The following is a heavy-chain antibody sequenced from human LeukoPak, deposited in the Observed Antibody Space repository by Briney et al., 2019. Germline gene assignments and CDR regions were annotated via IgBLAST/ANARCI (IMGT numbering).Heavy chain of an antibody. D-gene: IGHD2-15*01. V-gene: IGHV3-23*01. J-gene: IGHJ6*02. Sequence: PGGSLRLSCAASGFTFSSYVMSWVRQAPGKGLEWVSAISGSGGSTYYADSVKGRFTISRDNSKNTLYLQMNSLRAEDTAVYFCARTPLSPPYSDGYYYYGMDVWGQGTTVTVSS. CDR2: ISGSGGST. CDR3: ARTPLSPPYSDGYYYYGMDV. CDR1: GFTFSSYV.